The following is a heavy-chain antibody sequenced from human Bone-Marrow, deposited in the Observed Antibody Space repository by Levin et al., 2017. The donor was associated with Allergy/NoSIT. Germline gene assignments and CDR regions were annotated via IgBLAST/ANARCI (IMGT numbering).Heavy chain of an antibody. J-gene: IGHJ4*02. CDR3: AREGSWSSTWLGNYYFDY. CDR2: IGGDNYTK. V-gene: IGHV3-48*01. D-gene: IGHD6-13*01. Sequence: LSLTCAASGFPFRSYGIIWVRPAPGKGLEWVSYIGGDNYTKYYADSVKGRFTISRDNVKKSLYLQMNSLRGEDTGVYYCAREGSWSSTWLGNYYFDYWGQGTLVTVSS. CDR1: GFPFRSYG.